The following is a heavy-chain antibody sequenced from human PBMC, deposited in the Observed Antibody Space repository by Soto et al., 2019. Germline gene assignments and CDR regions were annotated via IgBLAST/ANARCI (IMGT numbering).Heavy chain of an antibody. D-gene: IGHD3-9*01. V-gene: IGHV1-3*01. J-gene: IGHJ4*02. CDR2: INAGNGNT. CDR3: ARDYAWLKKGYFDY. Sequence: ASVKVSCKASGYTFTSYAMHWVRQAPGQRLEWMGWINAGNGNTKYSQKFQGRVTITRDTSASTAYMELSSLRSEDTAVYYCARDYAWLKKGYFDYWGQGTLVTVSS. CDR1: GYTFTSYA.